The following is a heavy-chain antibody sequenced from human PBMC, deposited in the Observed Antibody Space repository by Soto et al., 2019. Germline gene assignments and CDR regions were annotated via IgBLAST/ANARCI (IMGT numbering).Heavy chain of an antibody. Sequence: SETLSLTCTVSGGSISSYYWSWIRQPAGKGLEWIGRIYTSGSTNYNPSLKSRATMSVDTSKNQFCLKLSSVTAADTSVYSCARDFFGAAGCLYYFDYWGRVNMVTVSS. V-gene: IGHV4-4*07. D-gene: IGHD6-13*01. CDR1: GGSISSYY. CDR2: IYTSGST. J-gene: IGHJ4*02. CDR3: ARDFFGAAGCLYYFDY.